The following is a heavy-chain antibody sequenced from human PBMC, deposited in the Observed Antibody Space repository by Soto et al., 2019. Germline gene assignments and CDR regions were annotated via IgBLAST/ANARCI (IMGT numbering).Heavy chain of an antibody. CDR3: ARCYYDNSGYFPINSDQ. Sequence: GSLRLSCAASVFTFSRYIMNWVRQAPGKGLEWVSSISSSSSYIYYADSVKGRFIISRDNAKNSLYPQMNSLRAEDTAVYCCARCYYDNSGYFPINSDQWGQGTLVTVSS. J-gene: IGHJ4*02. V-gene: IGHV3-21*01. D-gene: IGHD3-22*01. CDR2: ISSSSSYI. CDR1: VFTFSRYI.